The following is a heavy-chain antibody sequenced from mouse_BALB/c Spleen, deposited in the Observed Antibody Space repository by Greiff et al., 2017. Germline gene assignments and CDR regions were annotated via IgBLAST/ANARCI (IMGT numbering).Heavy chain of an antibody. CDR1: GFTFSSYT. V-gene: IGHV5-12-2*01. CDR3: ASPYGNYAWFAY. CDR2: ISNGGGST. J-gene: IGHJ3*01. Sequence: EVQVVESGGGLVQPGGSLKLSCAASGFTFSSYTMSWVRQTPEKRLEWVAYISNGGGSTYYPDTVKGRFTISRDNAKNTLYLQMSSLKSEDTAMYYCASPYGNYAWFAYWGQGTLVTVSA. D-gene: IGHD2-1*01.